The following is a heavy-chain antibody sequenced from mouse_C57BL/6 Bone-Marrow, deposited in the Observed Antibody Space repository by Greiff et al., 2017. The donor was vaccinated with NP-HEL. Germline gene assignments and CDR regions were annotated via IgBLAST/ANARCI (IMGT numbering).Heavy chain of an antibody. V-gene: IGHV1-69*01. CDR1: GYTFTSYW. CDR3: ARSGYDYDDAMDY. D-gene: IGHD2-4*01. J-gene: IGHJ4*01. Sequence: QVQLQQPGAELVMPGASVKLSCKASGYTFTSYWMHWVKQRPGQGLEWIGEIDPSVSYTNYNQKFKGKSTLTVDKSSSTAYMQLSSLTSEDSAVYYCARSGYDYDDAMDYWGQGTSVTVSS. CDR2: IDPSVSYT.